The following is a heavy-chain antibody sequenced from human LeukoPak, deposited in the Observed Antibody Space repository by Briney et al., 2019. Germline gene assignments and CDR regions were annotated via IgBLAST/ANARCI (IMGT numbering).Heavy chain of an antibody. CDR2: ISDSGSA. CDR3: ARHSGTGLDS. D-gene: IGHD3-10*01. Sequence: PSETLSLTCTVSGGSIRSYYWSWIRQPPGKELEWIGYISDSGSANYNPSLGSRVTISVDTSKTQFSLKLNSATAADTAIYYCARHSGTGLDSWGQGTLVAVSS. J-gene: IGHJ4*02. V-gene: IGHV4-59*08. CDR1: GGSIRSYY.